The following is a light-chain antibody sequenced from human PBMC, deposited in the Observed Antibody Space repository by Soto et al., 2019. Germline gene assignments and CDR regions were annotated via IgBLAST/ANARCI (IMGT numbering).Light chain of an antibody. CDR2: DVS. CDR3: STYTGSNPSYV. V-gene: IGLV2-14*03. J-gene: IGLJ1*01. Sequence: QSVLTQPASVSGSPGQSITTSCTGTGRDVGTYNYVSWYQHHPGKAPKLIIYDVSSRPSGVSHRFSGSKSGNTASLAISGLLSEDEADYFCSTYTGSNPSYVFGTGTKVTV. CDR1: GRDVGTYNY.